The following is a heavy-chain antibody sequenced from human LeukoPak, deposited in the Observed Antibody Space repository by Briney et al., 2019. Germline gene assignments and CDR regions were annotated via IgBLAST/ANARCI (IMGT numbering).Heavy chain of an antibody. CDR3: ALRDSSGYYPDY. Sequence: SETLSLTCTVSGGSISSYYWSWIRQPPGKGLEWIGEINHSGSTNYNPSLKSRVTISVDTSKNQFSPKLSSVTAADTAVYYCALRDSSGYYPDYWGQGTLVTVSS. CDR1: GGSISSYY. CDR2: INHSGST. V-gene: IGHV4-34*01. D-gene: IGHD3-22*01. J-gene: IGHJ4*02.